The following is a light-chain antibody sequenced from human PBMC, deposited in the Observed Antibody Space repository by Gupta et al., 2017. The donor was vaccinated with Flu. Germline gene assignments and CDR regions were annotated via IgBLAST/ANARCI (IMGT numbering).Light chain of an antibody. CDR3: QQYGNAPPT. CDR2: DAS. V-gene: IGKV1-33*01. J-gene: IGKJ5*01. CDR1: HDIKNY. Sequence: GDRVTITCQASHDIKNYLNWYQQKPGKAPRLVIYDASRLQTGVPSRFSGSGSGTDFTFTISSLQPEDIATYFCQQYGNAPPTFGQGTRLDIK.